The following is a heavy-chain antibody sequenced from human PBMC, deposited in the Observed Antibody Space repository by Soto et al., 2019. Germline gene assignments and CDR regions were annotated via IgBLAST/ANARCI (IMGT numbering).Heavy chain of an antibody. CDR2: IYYTGST. D-gene: IGHD2-21*02. Sequence: PSETLSLTCSVSGDPVSSGSYFWSWIRQAPGKGLEWIGYIYYTGSTRYNPSLKSRVTISMDTSKNQFSLNLNSVTAADTAVYYCASPHGAYCGGDCYSFDYWGQGSLVTVSS. CDR1: GDPVSSGSYF. J-gene: IGHJ4*02. CDR3: ASPHGAYCGGDCYSFDY. V-gene: IGHV4-61*01.